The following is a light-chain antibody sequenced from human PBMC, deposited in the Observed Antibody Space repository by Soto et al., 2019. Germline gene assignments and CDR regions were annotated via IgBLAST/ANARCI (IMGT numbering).Light chain of an antibody. Sequence: EIVMTQSPATLSVCPGERATLSCRASQSVSSNLAWYQQKPGQAPRLLIYGASTRDTGIPARFSGSGSATALQLTVGRLHSEDFAVYYGQKYNNWAPMTFGQGTRMEIK. CDR2: GAS. CDR3: QKYNNWAPMT. CDR1: QSVSSN. V-gene: IGKV3-15*01. J-gene: IGKJ5*01.